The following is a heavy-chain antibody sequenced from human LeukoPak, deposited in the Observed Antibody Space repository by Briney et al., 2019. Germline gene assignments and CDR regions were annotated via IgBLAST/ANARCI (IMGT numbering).Heavy chain of an antibody. J-gene: IGHJ5*02. D-gene: IGHD3-10*01. CDR2: ISNSGSYI. Sequence: GGSLRLSCVASGFSFSTYAMNWVRQAPGKGLEWVSSISNSGSYIYYADSVKGRFTISRDDAKKSVYLQMNSLRAEDTAVYYCASRGLTNWFDPWGQGTLVTVSS. CDR3: ASRGLTNWFDP. V-gene: IGHV3-21*01. CDR1: GFSFSTYA.